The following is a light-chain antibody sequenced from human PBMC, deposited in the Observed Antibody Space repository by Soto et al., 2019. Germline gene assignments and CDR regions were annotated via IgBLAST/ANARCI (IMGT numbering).Light chain of an antibody. CDR2: DTS. CDR1: QTIRGL. Sequence: EIVLTQSPATLSLSPGERATLSCRTSQTIRGLLNWYQQRPGQAPRLLIYDTSNRATDIPARFSGSGSGTDFILTISSLDPEDFGVYFCQQRRNWPITFGQGTRLDIK. J-gene: IGKJ5*01. V-gene: IGKV3-11*01. CDR3: QQRRNWPIT.